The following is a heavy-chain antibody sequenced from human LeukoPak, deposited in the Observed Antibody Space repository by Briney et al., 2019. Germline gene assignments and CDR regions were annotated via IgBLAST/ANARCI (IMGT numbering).Heavy chain of an antibody. CDR2: INHSGST. CDR1: GGSFSGYY. V-gene: IGHV4-34*01. CDR3: ARDVVVSGAFDI. Sequence: SETLSLTCAVYGGSFSGYYWSWIRQPPGKGLEWIGEINHSGSTNYNPSLKSRVTISVDTSKNQFSLKLSSVTAADAAVYYCARDVVVSGAFDIWGQGTMVTVSS. D-gene: IGHD2-15*01. J-gene: IGHJ3*02.